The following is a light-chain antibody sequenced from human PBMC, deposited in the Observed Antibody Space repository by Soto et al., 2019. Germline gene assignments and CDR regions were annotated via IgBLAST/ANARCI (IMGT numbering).Light chain of an antibody. J-gene: IGKJ5*01. CDR2: DAS. CDR3: QQRSKWPPEIT. Sequence: EFVLTQSPGTLSLSPGERATLSCRASQTVRNNYLAWYQQKPGQAPRLLIYDASSRATGIPDRFSGGGSGTDFTLTISRLEPEDFAVYYCQQRSKWPPEITLGQGTRLEIK. CDR1: QTVRNNY. V-gene: IGKV3D-20*02.